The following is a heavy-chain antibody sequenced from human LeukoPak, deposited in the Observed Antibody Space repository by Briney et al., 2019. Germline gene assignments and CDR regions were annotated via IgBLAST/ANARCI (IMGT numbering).Heavy chain of an antibody. CDR1: GFTFSIYG. D-gene: IGHD3-10*01. J-gene: IGHJ4*02. Sequence: PGGSLRLSCAASGFTFSIYGMHWVRQAPGKGLEWVAVISYDGSNKYYADSVKGGFTISRDNSKNTLYLQMNSLRAEDTAVYYCAKAGVITMVRGAVDYWGQGTLVTVSS. CDR3: AKAGVITMVRGAVDY. V-gene: IGHV3-30*18. CDR2: ISYDGSNK.